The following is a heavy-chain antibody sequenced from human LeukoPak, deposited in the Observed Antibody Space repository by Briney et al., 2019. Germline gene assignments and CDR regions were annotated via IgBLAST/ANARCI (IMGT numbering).Heavy chain of an antibody. J-gene: IGHJ4*02. D-gene: IGHD6-19*01. CDR2: ISPSGGST. V-gene: IGHV1-46*01. CDR1: GYTFTSYY. CDR3: ARDGEVGWYSDY. Sequence: ASVKVSCKASGYTFTSYYMHWVRQAPGQGLEWMGIISPSGGSTSYAQKFQGRVTVTADTSTATAYMELRSLISDDTAVYYCARDGEVGWYSDYWGQGTLVTVSS.